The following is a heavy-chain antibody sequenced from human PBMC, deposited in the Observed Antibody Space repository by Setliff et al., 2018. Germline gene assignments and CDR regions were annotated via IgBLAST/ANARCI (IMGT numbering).Heavy chain of an antibody. J-gene: IGHJ4*02. Sequence: PGESLKISCAASGFTFSTYRMHWVRQAPGKGLEWVAVISHDGDRKYYADSVKGRFTASRDNSRNTLYLQMNSLRSEDTAVYYCTKGGSWSDYWGQGALVTVSS. V-gene: IGHV3-30*04. CDR1: GFTFSTYR. CDR3: TKGGSWSDY. CDR2: ISHDGDRK. D-gene: IGHD6-13*01.